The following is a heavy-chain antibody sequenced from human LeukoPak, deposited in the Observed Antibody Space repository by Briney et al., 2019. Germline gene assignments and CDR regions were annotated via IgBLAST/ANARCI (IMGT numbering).Heavy chain of an antibody. CDR1: GFTFISNV. V-gene: IGHV3-30-3*01. CDR3: ARDLRSGAPDYFDS. Sequence: PGGSLRLSCAASGFTFISNVVHWVRQAPGKGLEWVAVMSSDGSIKIYTDSVKGRFTISRDNSKNTLYLEMNSLRVDDTAVYYCARDLRSGAPDYFDSWGQGTLVTVSS. D-gene: IGHD1-14*01. CDR2: MSSDGSIK. J-gene: IGHJ4*02.